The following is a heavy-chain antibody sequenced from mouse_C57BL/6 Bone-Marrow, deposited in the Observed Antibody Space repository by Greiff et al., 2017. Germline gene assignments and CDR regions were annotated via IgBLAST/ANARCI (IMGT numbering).Heavy chain of an antibody. CDR1: GFTFSSYA. CDR2: ISSGGDYI. Sequence: EVTVVESGEGLVKPGGSLKLSCAASGFTFSSYAMSWVRPTPEKRLEWVAYISSGGDYIYYADTVKGRFTISRDNARNTLYLQMSSLKSEDTAMYYCTRARGSYGDYWGQGTTLTVSS. D-gene: IGHD1-1*02. CDR3: TRARGSYGDY. J-gene: IGHJ2*01. V-gene: IGHV5-9-1*02.